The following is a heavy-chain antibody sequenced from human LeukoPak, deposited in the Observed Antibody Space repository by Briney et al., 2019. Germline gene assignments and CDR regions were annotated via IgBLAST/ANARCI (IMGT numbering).Heavy chain of an antibody. V-gene: IGHV4-59*01. Sequence: PSETLSLTCAMSGGSISSYYWSWVRQPPGKGLEWIGHIFYSGTASYNPSLKSRITIVVDRSKNHFSLKLKSVTAADTAVYYCARDWGGFYSYAIWGQGTLVTVFS. J-gene: IGHJ4*02. D-gene: IGHD5-18*01. CDR1: GGSISSYY. CDR3: ARDWGGFYSYAI. CDR2: IFYSGTA.